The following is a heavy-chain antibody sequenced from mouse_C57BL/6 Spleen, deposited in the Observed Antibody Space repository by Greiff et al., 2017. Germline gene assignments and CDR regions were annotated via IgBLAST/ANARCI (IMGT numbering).Heavy chain of an antibody. CDR3: AGGYYDYDRAWFAC. Sequence: VQLQQPGAELVRPGSSVKLSCKASGYTFTSYWMHWVKQRPIQGLEWIGNIHPSDSETHYNQKFKDKATLTVDKSSSTAYMQLSSLTPEDSAVYYCAGGYYDYDRAWFACWGQVTLVTV. CDR2: IHPSDSET. CDR1: GYTFTSYW. V-gene: IGHV1-52*01. D-gene: IGHD2-4*01. J-gene: IGHJ3*01.